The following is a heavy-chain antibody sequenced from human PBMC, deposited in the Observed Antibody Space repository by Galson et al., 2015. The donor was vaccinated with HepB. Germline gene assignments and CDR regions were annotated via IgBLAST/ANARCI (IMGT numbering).Heavy chain of an antibody. V-gene: IGHV3-48*04. Sequence: SLRLSCAASGFTFSSYSMNWVRQAPGKGLEWVSYISSSSSTIYYADSVKGRFTISRDNAKNSLYLQMNSLRAEDTAVYYCARGVKGITWNYYYSMDVWGQGTTVTVSS. CDR3: ARGVKGITWNYYYSMDV. D-gene: IGHD3-16*01. CDR2: ISSSSSTI. CDR1: GFTFSSYS. J-gene: IGHJ6*02.